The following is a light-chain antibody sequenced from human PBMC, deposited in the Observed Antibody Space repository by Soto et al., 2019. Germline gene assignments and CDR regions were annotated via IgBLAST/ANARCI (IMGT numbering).Light chain of an antibody. CDR2: SNN. Sequence: QSVLTQPPSASGTPGQRVTLSFSGSSSNIGSNTVNWYQQLPGTAPKLLIYSNNQRPSGVPDRFSGSKSGTSGSLAISGLQSEDEADYYCAAWDDSLVVFGGGTQLTVL. CDR1: SSNIGSNT. J-gene: IGLJ2*01. CDR3: AAWDDSLVV. V-gene: IGLV1-44*01.